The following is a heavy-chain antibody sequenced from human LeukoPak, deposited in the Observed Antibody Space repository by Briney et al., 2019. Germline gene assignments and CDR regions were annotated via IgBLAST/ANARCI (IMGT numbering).Heavy chain of an antibody. J-gene: IGHJ4*02. D-gene: IGHD1-20*01. V-gene: IGHV1-18*01. Sequence: ASVKVSCKASGYTFTSYGITWVRQAPGQGREWMGCISLYNGNTNYAQKLQGRVTMTTDTSTSTAYMELRSLRSDDTAVYYCARVITGTVKYYFDYWGQGTLVTVSS. CDR3: ARVITGTVKYYFDY. CDR1: GYTFTSYG. CDR2: ISLYNGNT.